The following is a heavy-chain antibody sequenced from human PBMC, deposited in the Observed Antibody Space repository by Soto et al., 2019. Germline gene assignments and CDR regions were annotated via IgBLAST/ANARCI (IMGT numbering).Heavy chain of an antibody. CDR1: GGTFSSYA. D-gene: IGHD5-18*01. CDR2: IIPIFGTA. V-gene: IGHV1-69*13. J-gene: IGHJ4*02. Sequence: ASVKVSCKASGGTFSSYAISWLRQAPGQGLEWMGGIIPIFGTANYAQKFQGRVTITADESTSTAYMELSSLRSEDTAVYYCARTKGYSYGARAPFDYWGQGTLVTVSS. CDR3: ARTKGYSYGARAPFDY.